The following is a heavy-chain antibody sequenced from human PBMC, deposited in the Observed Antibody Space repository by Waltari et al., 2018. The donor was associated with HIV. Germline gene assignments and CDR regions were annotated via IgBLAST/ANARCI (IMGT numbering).Heavy chain of an antibody. CDR3: TGSSG. CDR1: GFTFSDYA. Sequence: QVQLVESGGGVVQPGGSLRLSCAASGFTFSDYAMHCVLQAPGKGLDVVAAISYYGSIKHYADSVKGRFTIARDNSKNSLSLQMNSLRAEDTAVYYCTGSSGWGQGTLVAVSS. D-gene: IGHD6-25*01. CDR2: ISYYGSIK. J-gene: IGHJ4*02. V-gene: IGHV3-30*01.